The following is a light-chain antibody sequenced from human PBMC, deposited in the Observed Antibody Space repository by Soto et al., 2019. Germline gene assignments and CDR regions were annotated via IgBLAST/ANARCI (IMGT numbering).Light chain of an antibody. CDR1: QSVSSY. V-gene: IGKV3-11*01. CDR2: DVS. Sequence: EIVLTQSPATLSLSPGERATLSCRARQSVSSYLAWYQQKPGQAPRLLIYDVSKRATGIPARFSGSGSGTDFTLTISSLEPEDFAVYYCQQRSNWPPVTFGQGTKLEIK. J-gene: IGKJ2*01. CDR3: QQRSNWPPVT.